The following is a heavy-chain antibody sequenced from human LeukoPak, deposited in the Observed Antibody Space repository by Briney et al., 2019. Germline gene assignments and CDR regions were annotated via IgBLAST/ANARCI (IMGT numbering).Heavy chain of an antibody. J-gene: IGHJ6*03. CDR2: ISYSGNT. CDR3: SRLTHSYYSDTSGYYPYYYMDV. D-gene: IGHD3-22*01. CDR1: AGSISSSDYY. Sequence: SETLSLTCTVSAGSISSSDYYWGWIRQSPGKGLEWIGRISYSGNTYYNPSLKSRVTISVDTSKNHFSLRLSSVTAADTAVYFCSRLTHSYYSDTSGYYPYYYMDVWGEGTTDTVSS. V-gene: IGHV4-39*02.